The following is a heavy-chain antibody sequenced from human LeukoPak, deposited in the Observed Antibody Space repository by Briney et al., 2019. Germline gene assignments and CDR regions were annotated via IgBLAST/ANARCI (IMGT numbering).Heavy chain of an antibody. CDR3: ARGYSSGLFDY. Sequence: SETLSLTCTVSGGSISSYYWTWIRQPPGKGLEWTGYIFHSGSTNYNPSLKSRVTISVDTAKSQFSLKLNSVTAADTAVYYCARGYSSGLFDYWGQGTLVTVSS. D-gene: IGHD6-19*01. J-gene: IGHJ4*02. CDR2: IFHSGST. V-gene: IGHV4-59*01. CDR1: GGSISSYY.